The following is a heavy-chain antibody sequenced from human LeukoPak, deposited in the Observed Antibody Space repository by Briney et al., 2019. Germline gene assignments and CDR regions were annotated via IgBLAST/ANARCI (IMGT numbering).Heavy chain of an antibody. J-gene: IGHJ3*02. Sequence: ASVKVSCKASGYTFTSYDINWVRQATGQGLEWMGWMNPNSGNTGYPQRFQGRVTITRNTSISTAYMELSSLRSEDTAVYYCARFSGSYYGSGAFDIWGQGTIITVPS. CDR1: GYTFTSYD. CDR2: MNPNSGNT. D-gene: IGHD1-26*01. V-gene: IGHV1-8*03. CDR3: ARFSGSYYGSGAFDI.